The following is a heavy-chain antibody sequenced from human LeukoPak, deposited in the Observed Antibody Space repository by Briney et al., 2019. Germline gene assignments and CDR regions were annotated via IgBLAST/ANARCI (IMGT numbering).Heavy chain of an antibody. CDR2: IYYSGST. V-gene: IGHV4-39*02. Sequence: PSETLSLPCTVSGRSISSSSYYWGWLRQPPGKGLEWIGSIYYSGSTYYNPSLKSRVTISVDTSKNQFSLKLSSVTAAGTAVYYCARDSLRGYNWFDPWGQGTLVTVSS. D-gene: IGHD3-16*01. CDR1: GRSISSSSYY. CDR3: ARDSLRGYNWFDP. J-gene: IGHJ5*02.